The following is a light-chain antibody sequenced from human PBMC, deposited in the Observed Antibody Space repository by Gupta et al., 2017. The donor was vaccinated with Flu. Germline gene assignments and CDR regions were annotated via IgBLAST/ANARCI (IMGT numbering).Light chain of an antibody. Sequence: TSSDIGAYNYVSWYQQYPGKVPKLMISEVTSRPSGVSNRFSGSKSGNSASLTISGLLAEDEADYYCSSYTTSATLVFGTGTRVTVL. CDR3: SSYTTSATLV. J-gene: IGLJ1*01. V-gene: IGLV2-14*01. CDR1: SSDIGAYNY. CDR2: EVT.